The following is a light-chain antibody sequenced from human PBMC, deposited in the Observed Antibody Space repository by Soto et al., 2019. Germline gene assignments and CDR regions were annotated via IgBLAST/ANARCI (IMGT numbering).Light chain of an antibody. CDR3: QHFGDSRT. V-gene: IGKV3-20*01. CDR1: QSFSSAY. CDR2: GAS. Sequence: IVLTQSPGTLSLSPGERATPSCRASQSFSSAYLAWYQQKPGQAPRLLIYGASSRATGIPDRFSGSGSGTEFTLTISRLEPEDFAVYYCQHFGDSRTFGQGTKVDIK. J-gene: IGKJ1*01.